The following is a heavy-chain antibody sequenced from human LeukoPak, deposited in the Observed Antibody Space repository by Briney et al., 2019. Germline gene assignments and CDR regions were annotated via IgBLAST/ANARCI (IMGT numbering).Heavy chain of an antibody. CDR1: GLTFSSYG. CDR3: ASLTTSSSSLDPFDY. CDR2: ISSSSSYI. J-gene: IGHJ4*02. V-gene: IGHV3-21*04. Sequence: GGSLRLSCAASGLTFSSYGMTWVRQSPGKGLEWVSSISSSSSYIYYADSVKGRFTISRDNAKNSLYLQMESLRAEDTAVYYCASLTTSSSSLDPFDYWGQGTLVTVSS. D-gene: IGHD6-6*01.